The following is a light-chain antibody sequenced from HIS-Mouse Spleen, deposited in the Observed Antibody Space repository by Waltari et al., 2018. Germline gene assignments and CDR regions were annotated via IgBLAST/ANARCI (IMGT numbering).Light chain of an antibody. CDR1: NIGSKG. CDR2: DDR. J-gene: IGLJ2*01. V-gene: IGLV3-21*03. Sequence: SYVLTQPPSVSVAPGKTARITCGGNNIGSKGVHWYQQKPGQAPGLVVYDDRDRPSVIPQRFSGSNAVNTATLTISRVEAGDEADYYCQVWDRSSDHVVCGGGTKLTVL. CDR3: QVWDRSSDHVV.